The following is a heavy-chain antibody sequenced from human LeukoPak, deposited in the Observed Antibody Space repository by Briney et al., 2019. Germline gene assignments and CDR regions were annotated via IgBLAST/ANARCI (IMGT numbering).Heavy chain of an antibody. CDR2: ISGSGGST. D-gene: IGHD6-13*01. J-gene: IGHJ4*02. V-gene: IGHV3-23*01. CDR3: AKVPIAAAALFDY. Sequence: GGSLRLSCAASGSTFSSSAMSWVRQAPGKGLEWVSGISGSGGSTCYADSVKGRFTISRDNSKNTLYLQMNSLRAEDTAVYYCAKVPIAAAALFDYWGQGTLVTVSS. CDR1: GSTFSSSA.